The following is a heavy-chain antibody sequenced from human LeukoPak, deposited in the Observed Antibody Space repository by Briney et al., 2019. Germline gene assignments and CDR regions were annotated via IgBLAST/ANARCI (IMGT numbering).Heavy chain of an antibody. V-gene: IGHV1-3*01. CDR3: AREHDTLTGMSFDY. J-gene: IGHJ4*02. CDR1: GYSFSTYA. D-gene: IGHD3-9*01. CDR2: ISAGNGNT. Sequence: ASVKVSCKASGYSFSTYAIQWVRQAPGQGLEWMGWISAGNGNTKYSQKFQGRVTISRDTSASTVYMELSSLRSEDTAVYYCAREHDTLTGMSFDYWGQGTLVTVSS.